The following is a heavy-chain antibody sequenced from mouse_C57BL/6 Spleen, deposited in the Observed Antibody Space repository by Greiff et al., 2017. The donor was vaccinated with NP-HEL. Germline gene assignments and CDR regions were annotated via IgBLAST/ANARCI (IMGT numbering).Heavy chain of an antibody. CDR1: GFTFSDYG. D-gene: IGHD2-5*01. V-gene: IGHV5-17*01. J-gene: IGHJ2*01. CDR3: ARDYYSNYGFDY. CDR2: ISSGSSTI. Sequence: EVMLVESGGGLVKPGGSLKLSCAASGFTFSDYGMHWVRQAPEKGLEWVAYISSGSSTIYYADTVKGRFTISRDNAKNTLFLQMTSLRSEDTAMYYCARDYYSNYGFDYWGQGTTLTVSS.